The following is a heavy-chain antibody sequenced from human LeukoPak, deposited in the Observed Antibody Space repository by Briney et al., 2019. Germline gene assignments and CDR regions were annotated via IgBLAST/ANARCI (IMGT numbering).Heavy chain of an antibody. CDR1: GFTFSSYA. J-gene: IGHJ3*02. CDR3: ARGIAKTTLNAFDI. CDR2: IYYDGSNK. V-gene: IGHV3-30-3*01. D-gene: IGHD4-11*01. Sequence: GGTLSLTCAASGFTFSSYAWNWVRQAPGKGLEWVAVIYYDGSNKNSAAPVKGRFTIARANSKNTLYLQMNSLRDEDTAVYYCARGIAKTTLNAFDIWGQGTMVTVSS.